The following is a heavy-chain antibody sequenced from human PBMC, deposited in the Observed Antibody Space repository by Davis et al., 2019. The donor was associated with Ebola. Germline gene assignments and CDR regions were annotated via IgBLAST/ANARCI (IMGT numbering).Heavy chain of an antibody. CDR2: ISGSSGST. J-gene: IGHJ4*02. CDR3: ARYCSSTSCYTRGFDY. Sequence: GESLKISCAASGFTFSSYAMSWVRQAPGKGLEWVSAISGSSGSTYYADSVKGRFTISRDNSKNTVYLQMNSLRAEDTAVYYCARYCSSTSCYTRGFDYWGQGTLVTVSS. CDR1: GFTFSSYA. D-gene: IGHD2-2*02. V-gene: IGHV3-23*01.